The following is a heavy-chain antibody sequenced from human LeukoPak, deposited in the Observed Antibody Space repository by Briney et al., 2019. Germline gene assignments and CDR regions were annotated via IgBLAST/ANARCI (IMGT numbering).Heavy chain of an antibody. CDR3: ARGDYVLYNGMDA. Sequence: GGSLRLSCAASGFTFTDYYMSWIRQAPGTGLEWLSYISNTGNTIYYAGSVRGRFTISRDNADNSLFLQMDSLRAEDTAVYYCARGDYVLYNGMDAWGRGTTVIVSS. J-gene: IGHJ6*02. CDR2: ISNTGNTI. V-gene: IGHV3-11*01. D-gene: IGHD4-17*01. CDR1: GFTFTDYY.